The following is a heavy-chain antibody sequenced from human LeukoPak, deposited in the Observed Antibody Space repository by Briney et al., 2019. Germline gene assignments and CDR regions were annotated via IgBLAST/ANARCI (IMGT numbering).Heavy chain of an antibody. CDR1: GFTSIAYA. CDR3: AKENPVAGTNYFDY. Sequence: PGGSLRLSCVGSGFTSIAYALTWARQAPGKGLEWVSGISGGGVTTYYADSVRGRFTISRDNSKNTLYLQMNTLRAEDRAVYYCAKENPVAGTNYFDYWGQGTLVTVSS. D-gene: IGHD6-19*01. V-gene: IGHV3-23*01. J-gene: IGHJ4*02. CDR2: ISGGGVTT.